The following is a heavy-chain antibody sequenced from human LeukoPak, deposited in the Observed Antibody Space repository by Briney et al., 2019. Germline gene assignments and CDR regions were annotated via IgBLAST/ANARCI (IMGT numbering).Heavy chain of an antibody. D-gene: IGHD2-2*01. J-gene: IGHJ2*01. CDR2: IYSGGST. V-gene: IGHV3-53*01. CDR3: ARGPTGYCSSASCSNWYFDP. Sequence: PGGSLRLSCAASGFTVNSNYMSWVRQAPGKGLEWVSVIYSGGSTYYADSVKGRFTISRDNSKNTLYLQMNSLRAEDTAVYYCARGPTGYCSSASCSNWYFDPWGRGTLVTVSS. CDR1: GFTVNSNY.